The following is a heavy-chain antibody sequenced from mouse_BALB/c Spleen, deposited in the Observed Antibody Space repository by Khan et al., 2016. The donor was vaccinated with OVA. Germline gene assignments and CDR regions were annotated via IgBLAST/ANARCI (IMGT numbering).Heavy chain of an antibody. V-gene: IGHV5-17*02. D-gene: IGHD1-1*01. J-gene: IGHJ2*01. CDR1: GFTFSSYG. CDR3: ATSYFYGYYFDY. Sequence: VELVESGGGLVQPGGSRKLSCAASGFTFSSYGMHWVRQAPEKGLEWVAYISGDSNTIYYADTVKGRFTISRDNPKNTLFLQMTSLMSEDTASYYCATSYFYGYYFDYWGPGTTLTVAS. CDR2: ISGDSNTI.